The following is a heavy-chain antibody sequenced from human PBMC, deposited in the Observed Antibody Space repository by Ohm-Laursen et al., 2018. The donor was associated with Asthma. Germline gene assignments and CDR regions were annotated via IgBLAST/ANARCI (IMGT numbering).Heavy chain of an antibody. J-gene: IGHJ4*02. CDR2: IYSGGST. CDR3: ASQGGGYYGSGSYYNSFY. Sequence: SLRLSCSASGFTVSSNYMSWVRQAPGKGLEWVSVIYSGGSTYYADSVKGRFTISRDNSKNTLYLQMNSLRAEDTAVYYCASQGGGYYGSGSYYNSFYWGQGTLVTVSS. V-gene: IGHV3-53*01. D-gene: IGHD3-10*01. CDR1: GFTVSSNY.